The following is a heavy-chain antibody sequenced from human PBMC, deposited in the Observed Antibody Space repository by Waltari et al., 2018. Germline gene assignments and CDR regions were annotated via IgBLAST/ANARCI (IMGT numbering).Heavy chain of an antibody. D-gene: IGHD3-10*01. CDR3: AKADFGNPYWFFDL. CDR2: ITADGSSR. Sequence: EGQLLESGGGLVQTGGSLRLSCAASAFMFSIYPMTWVRQAPGKGLELVSTITADGSSRNYADSVKGRFTISRDNSKNILDLQMNTLRAEDTAVYFCAKADFGNPYWFFDLWGRGTLLTVSS. V-gene: IGHV3-23*01. CDR1: AFMFSIYP. J-gene: IGHJ2*01.